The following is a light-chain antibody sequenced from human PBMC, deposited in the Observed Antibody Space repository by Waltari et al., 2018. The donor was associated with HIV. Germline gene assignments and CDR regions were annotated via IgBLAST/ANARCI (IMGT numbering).Light chain of an antibody. Sequence: QSALTQPPSASGSPGQSVTISCAGTSRDIGLSNFVSWYQHHPGKAPKLMIADVSRRPSWVPDRVSGCTSGNTASLTVAGLQADDEATYYYLSDAGNNFLVFGGGTKLTVL. CDR3: LSDAGNNFLV. J-gene: IGLJ2*01. CDR2: DVS. V-gene: IGLV2-8*01. CDR1: SRDIGLSNF.